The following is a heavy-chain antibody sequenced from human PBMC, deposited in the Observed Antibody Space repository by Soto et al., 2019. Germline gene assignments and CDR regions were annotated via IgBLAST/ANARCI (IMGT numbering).Heavy chain of an antibody. CDR1: GYTFTGYY. Sequence: QVQLVQSGAEVKKPGASVKVSCKASGYTFTGYYMHWVRQAPGQGLEWMGWINPNSGGTNYAQKFQGWVTMTRDTTXSTAYMELSRLRSDDTAVYYCARGIAAAAARGMDVWGQGTTVTVSS. CDR2: INPNSGGT. CDR3: ARGIAAAAARGMDV. D-gene: IGHD6-13*01. J-gene: IGHJ6*02. V-gene: IGHV1-2*04.